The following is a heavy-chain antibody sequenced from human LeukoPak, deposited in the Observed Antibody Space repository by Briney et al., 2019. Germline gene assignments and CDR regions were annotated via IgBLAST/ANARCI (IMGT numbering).Heavy chain of an antibody. CDR3: ARDLGGLADYMDV. D-gene: IGHD3-16*01. Sequence: ASVKVSCKASGYTFTSHYIHWVRQAPGQGLEWMGWINPNSGGTNYAQKFQGRVTMTRDTSISTAYMELSRLRSDDTAVYYCARDLGGLADYMDVWGKGTTVTVSS. V-gene: IGHV1-2*02. CDR2: INPNSGGT. CDR1: GYTFTSHY. J-gene: IGHJ6*03.